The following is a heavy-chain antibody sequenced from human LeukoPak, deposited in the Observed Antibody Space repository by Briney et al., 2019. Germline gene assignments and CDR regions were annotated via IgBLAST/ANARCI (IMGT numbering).Heavy chain of an antibody. CDR3: ARGRGKWLRFNYFDY. Sequence: PSETLSLTCAVYGGSFSGYYWSWIRQPPGKGLEWIGEINHSGSTNYNLSLKSRVTISVDTSKNQFSLKLSSVTAADTAVYYCARGRGKWLRFNYFDYWGQGTLVTVSS. CDR1: GGSFSGYY. J-gene: IGHJ4*02. V-gene: IGHV4-34*01. CDR2: INHSGST. D-gene: IGHD5-12*01.